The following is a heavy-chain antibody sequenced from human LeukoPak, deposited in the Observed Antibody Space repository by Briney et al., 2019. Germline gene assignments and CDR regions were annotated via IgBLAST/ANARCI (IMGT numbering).Heavy chain of an antibody. D-gene: IGHD5-24*01. CDR2: ISYDGSNK. CDR3: ARENNPDNLRDGYNHGVFDY. J-gene: IGHJ4*02. V-gene: IGHV3-30-3*01. Sequence: GGSLRLSCAASGFTFSSYAMHWVRQAPGKGLERVAVISYDGSNKYYADSVKGRFTISRDNSKNTLYLQMNSLRAEDTAVYYCARENNPDNLRDGYNHGVFDYWGQGTLVTVSS. CDR1: GFTFSSYA.